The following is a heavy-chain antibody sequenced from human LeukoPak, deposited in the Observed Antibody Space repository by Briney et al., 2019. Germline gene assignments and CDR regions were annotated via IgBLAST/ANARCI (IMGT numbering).Heavy chain of an antibody. D-gene: IGHD5-18*01. CDR2: IYYSGST. Sequence: SETLSLTCTVSGGSNSRYYWSWIRQPPGKGLEWIGYIYYSGSTNYNPSLKSRVTISVDPSKNQFSLKLRSVTAADTAVYYCARVPIVDTAMAYFFDYWGQGTLVTVSS. CDR1: GGSNSRYY. V-gene: IGHV4-59*01. J-gene: IGHJ4*02. CDR3: ARVPIVDTAMAYFFDY.